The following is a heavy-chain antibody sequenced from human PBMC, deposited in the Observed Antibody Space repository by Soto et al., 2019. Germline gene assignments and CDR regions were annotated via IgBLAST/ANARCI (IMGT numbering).Heavy chain of an antibody. D-gene: IGHD4-17*01. CDR3: AREHNDYGEYGHYYYAMDV. CDR2: IWYDGSNK. CDR1: GFTFSSYG. J-gene: IGHJ6*02. Sequence: GGSLRLSCAASGFTFSSYGMHWVRQAPGKGLEWVAVIWYDGSNKYYADSVKGRLTISRDNSKNTLYLQMNSLRAEDTAVYYCAREHNDYGEYGHYYYAMDVWGQGTTVTVSS. V-gene: IGHV3-33*01.